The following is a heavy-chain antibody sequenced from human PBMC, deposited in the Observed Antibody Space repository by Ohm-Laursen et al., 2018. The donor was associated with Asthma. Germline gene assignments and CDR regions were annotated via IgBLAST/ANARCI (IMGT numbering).Heavy chain of an antibody. Sequence: SLRLSCAASGFTVSSNYMSWVRQAPGKGLEWVSIIYSGDSTYYADSVKGRFTVSRDDSKNTLYLQMNSLRPDDTAVYYCARDVMEWYLPAFDFWGQGTLVTVPS. CDR2: IYSGDST. J-gene: IGHJ4*02. D-gene: IGHD3-3*01. CDR1: GFTVSSNY. V-gene: IGHV3-53*05. CDR3: ARDVMEWYLPAFDF.